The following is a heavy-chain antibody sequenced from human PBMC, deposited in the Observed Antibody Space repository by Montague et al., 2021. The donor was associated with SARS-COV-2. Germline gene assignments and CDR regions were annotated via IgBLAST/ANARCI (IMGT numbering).Heavy chain of an antibody. J-gene: IGHJ1*01. CDR3: ARASRSVVVIATALSEYFQH. CDR1: GFTFSSYA. V-gene: IGHV3-30*04. D-gene: IGHD2-21*01. CDR2: ISYDGSNK. Sequence: SLRLSCAASGFTFSSYAMHWVRQAPGKGLEWVAVISYDGSNKYYADSVMGRFTISRDNSKNTLYLQMNSLRAEDTAVYYCARASRSVVVIATALSEYFQHWGQGTLVPVSS.